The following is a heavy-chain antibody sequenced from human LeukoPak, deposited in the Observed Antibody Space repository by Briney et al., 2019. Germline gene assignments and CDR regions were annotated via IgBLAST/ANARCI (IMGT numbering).Heavy chain of an antibody. J-gene: IGHJ4*02. Sequence: SGGSLRLSCAASGFTFSNAWMSWVRQAPGKGLEWVGRIKSKTDGGTTDYAAPVKGRFTISRDDSKNTLYLQMNSLKTKDTAVYYCTTYNLYYYGSGSYYVDYWGQGTLVTVSS. CDR2: IKSKTDGGTT. V-gene: IGHV3-15*01. CDR1: GFTFSNAW. D-gene: IGHD3-10*01. CDR3: TTYNLYYYGSGSYYVDY.